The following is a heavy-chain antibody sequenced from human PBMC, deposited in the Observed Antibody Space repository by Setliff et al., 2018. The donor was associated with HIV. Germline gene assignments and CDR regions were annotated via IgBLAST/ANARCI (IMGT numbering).Heavy chain of an antibody. D-gene: IGHD3-10*01. CDR3: AAKPMIRGKPFDS. CDR1: GFSINSAYY. V-gene: IGHV4-38-2*01. Sequence: LSLTCAVSGFSINSAYYWAWIRQPPGKGLEWIGEINHSGSVNYNPSLKSRVNISVDMSKNQVSLKVTSVNVADTATYFCAAKPMIRGKPFDSWGQGTLVTVSS. CDR2: INHSGSV. J-gene: IGHJ5*01.